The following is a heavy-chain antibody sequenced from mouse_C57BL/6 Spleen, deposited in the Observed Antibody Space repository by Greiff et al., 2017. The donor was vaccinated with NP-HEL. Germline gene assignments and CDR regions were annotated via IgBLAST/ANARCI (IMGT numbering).Heavy chain of an antibody. D-gene: IGHD2-4*01. CDR1: GYAFSSSW. J-gene: IGHJ2*01. V-gene: IGHV1-82*01. CDR2: IYPGDGDT. Sequence: VQLQQSGPELVKPGASVKISCKASGYAFSSSWMNWVKQRPGKGLEWIGRIYPGDGDTNYNGKFKGKATLTADKSSSTAYMQLSSLTSEDSAVYFCARFWRYEGSYDDDDGYYLDYWGQGTTLTVSS. CDR3: ARFWRYEGSYDDDDGYYLDY.